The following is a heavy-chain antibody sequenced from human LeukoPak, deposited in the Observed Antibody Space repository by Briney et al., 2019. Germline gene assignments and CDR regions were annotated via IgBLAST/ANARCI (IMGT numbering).Heavy chain of an antibody. Sequence: PGGSLRLSCVASEFTFATYAMTWVRLTPGKGLEWVSSIGGSGSYTNYANSVRGQFTISRDNSKSTLYLQMNSLRAEDTAVYYCGRDPNGDYVGAFEFWGQGTLVTVSS. V-gene: IGHV3-23*01. CDR1: EFTFATYA. CDR2: IGGSGSYT. D-gene: IGHD4-17*01. J-gene: IGHJ3*01. CDR3: GRDPNGDYVGAFEF.